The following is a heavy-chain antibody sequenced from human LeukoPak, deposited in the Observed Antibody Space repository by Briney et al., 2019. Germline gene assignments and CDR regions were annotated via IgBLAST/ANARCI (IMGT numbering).Heavy chain of an antibody. Sequence: TSVKVSCKASECTFTGYYIDWVRQAPGQGLEWIGRISPNSGTTTYAQKFQGRVTMTGDTSIGTVYMELSSLTSDDTAVYYCARGIRTGTTWFDPWGQGTLVTVSS. J-gene: IGHJ5*02. CDR2: ISPNSGTT. D-gene: IGHD1-7*01. V-gene: IGHV1-2*06. CDR3: ARGIRTGTTWFDP. CDR1: ECTFTGYY.